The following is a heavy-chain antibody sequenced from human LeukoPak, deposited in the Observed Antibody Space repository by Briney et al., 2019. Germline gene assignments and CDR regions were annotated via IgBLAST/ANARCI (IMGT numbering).Heavy chain of an antibody. J-gene: IGHJ6*03. V-gene: IGHV3-20*04. D-gene: IGHD4-11*01. Sequence: GGSLRLSCAASGFTFDDYGMSWVRQAPGKGLEWVSGINWNGGSTGYADSVKGRFTISRDNAKNSLYLQMNSLRAEDTALYYRARPHSNYYYYYMDVWAKGPRSPSP. CDR1: GFTFDDYG. CDR2: INWNGGST. CDR3: ARPHSNYYYYYMDV.